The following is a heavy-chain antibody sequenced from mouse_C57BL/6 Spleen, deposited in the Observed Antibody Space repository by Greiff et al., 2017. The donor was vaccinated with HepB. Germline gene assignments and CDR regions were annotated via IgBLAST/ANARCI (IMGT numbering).Heavy chain of an antibody. D-gene: IGHD2-3*01. CDR3: ARYRIYDGYLDY. CDR1: GYTFTDYY. CDR2: INPNNGGT. J-gene: IGHJ2*01. V-gene: IGHV1-26*01. Sequence: EVQLQQSGPELVKPGASVKISCKASGYTFTDYYMNWVKQSHGKSLEWIGDINPNNGGTSYNQKFKGKATLTVDKSSSTAYMELRSLTSEDSAVYYCARYRIYDGYLDYWGQGTTLTVSS.